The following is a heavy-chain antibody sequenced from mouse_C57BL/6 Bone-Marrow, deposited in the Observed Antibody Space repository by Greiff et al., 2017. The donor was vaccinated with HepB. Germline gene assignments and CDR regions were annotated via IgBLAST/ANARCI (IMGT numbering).Heavy chain of an antibody. CDR1: GFSLTSYG. V-gene: IGHV2-2*01. D-gene: IGHD2-12*01. J-gene: IGHJ4*01. Sequence: QVQLKESGPGLVQPSQSLSITCTVSGFSLTSYGVHWVRQSPGKGLEWLGVIWSGGSTYYNAAFISRLSISKDNSKSQVFFKMNRLQADDTPIYYCAAAYYRGYYAMDYWGQGTSVTVSS. CDR2: IWSGGST. CDR3: AAAYYRGYYAMDY.